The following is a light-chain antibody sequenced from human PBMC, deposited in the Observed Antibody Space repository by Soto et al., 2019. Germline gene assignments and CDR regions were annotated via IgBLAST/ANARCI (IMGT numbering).Light chain of an antibody. CDR2: AAS. CDR3: QQYNSYSWT. CDR1: QIVSSN. J-gene: IGKJ1*01. V-gene: IGKV3-15*01. Sequence: QIPATLSLSPVARATLSCRASQIVSSNLAWYQQKPGQAPRVLIYAASTRATGIPDRFSGSGSGTEFTLTISSLQPDDFATYYCQQYNSYSWTFGQGTKVDNK.